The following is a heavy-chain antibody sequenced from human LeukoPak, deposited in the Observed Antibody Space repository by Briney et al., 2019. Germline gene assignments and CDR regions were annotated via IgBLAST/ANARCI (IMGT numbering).Heavy chain of an antibody. Sequence: GASVKVSCKASGGTFSSYAISWVRQAPGQGLEWMGGIIPIFGTANYAQKFQGRVTITTDESTSTAYMELSSLRSEDTAVYYCASPRWNHNYDSSGYYFPFDYWGQGTLVTVSS. CDR2: IIPIFGTA. J-gene: IGHJ4*02. V-gene: IGHV1-69*05. CDR3: ASPRWNHNYDSSGYYFPFDY. D-gene: IGHD3-22*01. CDR1: GGTFSSYA.